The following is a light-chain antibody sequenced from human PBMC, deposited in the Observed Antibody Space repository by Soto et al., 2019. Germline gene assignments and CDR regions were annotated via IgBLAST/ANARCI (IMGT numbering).Light chain of an antibody. Sequence: QSALTQPASVSGSPGQSITLACTGTYNDVGGYNYVSWYQQHPGKAPKLMIYEVSNRPSGVSNRFSGSKSGNTASLTISGLQAEDEADYSCSSYTSGSTLVVFGGGTKLTVL. CDR3: SSYTSGSTLVV. J-gene: IGLJ2*01. CDR1: YNDVGGYNY. CDR2: EVS. V-gene: IGLV2-14*01.